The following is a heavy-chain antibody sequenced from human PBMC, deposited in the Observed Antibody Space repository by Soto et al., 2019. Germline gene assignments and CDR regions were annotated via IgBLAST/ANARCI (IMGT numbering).Heavy chain of an antibody. CDR2: INPDAGAT. D-gene: IGHD2-2*01. CDR1: AYSFTTYH. Sequence: QVQLVQSGAEVKKPGASVTVSCKASAYSFTTYHIHWVRQAPGQGLEWMGLINPDAGATNYAQRFQGRPRLTRDTSTGTVYMEMRSLTFDDTAVYYCARGDIVLVPASEGNWFDPWGQGTLVTVSS. J-gene: IGHJ5*02. CDR3: ARGDIVLVPASEGNWFDP. V-gene: IGHV1-46*01.